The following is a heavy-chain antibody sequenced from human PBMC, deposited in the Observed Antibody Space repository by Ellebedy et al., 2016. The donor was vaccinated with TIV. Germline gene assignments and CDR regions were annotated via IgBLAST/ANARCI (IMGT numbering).Heavy chain of an antibody. CDR3: ARGLYGDFADWFDP. D-gene: IGHD4-17*01. V-gene: IGHV2-5*01. CDR1: GFSFTTSGEG. Sequence: SGPTLVKPPQTLTLTCTFSGFSFTTSGEGVGWVRQAPGKALEWLAIIYWNGNKRFSPSQQSRLAITKDAFKNEVVFTMTNMDPVDSATYYCARGLYGDFADWFDPWGQGTLVTVSS. J-gene: IGHJ5*02. CDR2: IYWNGNK.